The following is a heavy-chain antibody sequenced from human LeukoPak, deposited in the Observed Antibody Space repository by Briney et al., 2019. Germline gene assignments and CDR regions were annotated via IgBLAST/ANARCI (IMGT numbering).Heavy chain of an antibody. V-gene: IGHV3-23*01. CDR3: AKGTHYYYYYMDV. Sequence: GGSLRLSCAASGFTFSSYAMSWVRQAPEKGLEWVSAISGSGGSTYYADSVKGRFTISRDNSKNTLYLQMNSLRAEDTAVYYCAKGTHYYYYYMDVWGKGTTVTVSS. CDR1: GFTFSSYA. J-gene: IGHJ6*03. CDR2: ISGSGGST.